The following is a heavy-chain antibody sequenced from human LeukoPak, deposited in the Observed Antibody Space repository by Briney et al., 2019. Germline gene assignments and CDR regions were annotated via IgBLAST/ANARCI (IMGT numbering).Heavy chain of an antibody. CDR2: IYTSGNT. CDR3: AREVVAAPGTVNY. Sequence: SETLSLTCTVSGGSTSSGSYCWSWIRQPAGKGLEWIGHIYTSGNTNYNPSLKSRVTISVDTSKNQFSLKLSSVTAADTAVYYCAREVVAAPGTVNYWGQGTLVTVSS. J-gene: IGHJ4*01. V-gene: IGHV4-61*09. D-gene: IGHD6-13*01. CDR1: GGSTSSGSYC.